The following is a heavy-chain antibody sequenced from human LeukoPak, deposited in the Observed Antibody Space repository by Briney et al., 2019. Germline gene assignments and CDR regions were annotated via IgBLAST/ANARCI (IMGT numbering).Heavy chain of an antibody. CDR1: GGSISSYY. CDR2: IYYSGST. V-gene: IGHV4-59*01. D-gene: IGHD6-13*01. J-gene: IGHJ5*02. CDR3: AVSSSSRRNWFDP. Sequence: SETLSLTCTVSGGSISSYYWSWIRQPPGKGLEWIGYIYYSGSTNYNPSLKNRVTISVDTSKNQFSLKLSSVTAADTAVYYCAVSSSSRRNWFDPWGQGTLVTVSS.